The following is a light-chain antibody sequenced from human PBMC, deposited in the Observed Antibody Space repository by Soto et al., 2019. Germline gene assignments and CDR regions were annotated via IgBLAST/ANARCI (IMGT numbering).Light chain of an antibody. Sequence: QSALTQPASVSGSPGQSITISCTGTSSDVGGYNYVSWYQQHPGKAPKLMIYEVSNRPSGVSNRFSGSKSGNTASLTISGLQAEDEDDYYCSLYTSSSTLVFGGGTKLTVL. CDR2: EVS. J-gene: IGLJ2*01. CDR1: SSDVGGYNY. V-gene: IGLV2-14*01. CDR3: SLYTSSSTLV.